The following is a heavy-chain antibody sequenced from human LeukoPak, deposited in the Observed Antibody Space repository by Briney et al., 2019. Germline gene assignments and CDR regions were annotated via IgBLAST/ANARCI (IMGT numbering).Heavy chain of an antibody. Sequence: GGSLRLACEASGFTFRTHSMNWVRQAPGKGLEWVSSITKSSTYVYYADSVKGRFTISRYNANNSLFLQMNNLGVDDTGVYYCARGSGVHVWGQGTLVLVSS. CDR1: GFTFRTHS. D-gene: IGHD3-10*01. CDR2: ITKSSTYV. J-gene: IGHJ4*02. CDR3: ARGSGVHV. V-gene: IGHV3-21*04.